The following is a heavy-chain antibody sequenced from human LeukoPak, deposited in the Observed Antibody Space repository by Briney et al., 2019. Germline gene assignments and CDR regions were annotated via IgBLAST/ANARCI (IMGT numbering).Heavy chain of an antibody. CDR3: ARGTGIVGATV. D-gene: IGHD1-26*01. Sequence: GGSLRLSWAASGFSFSSYSLNWVRQAPGKGLEWVSYISSRSTTIYYADSVKGRFTISRDNAKNSLYLQMNSLRAEDTAVYYCARGTGIVGATVWGQGTLVTVSS. CDR1: GFSFSSYS. J-gene: IGHJ1*01. V-gene: IGHV3-48*01. CDR2: ISSRSTTI.